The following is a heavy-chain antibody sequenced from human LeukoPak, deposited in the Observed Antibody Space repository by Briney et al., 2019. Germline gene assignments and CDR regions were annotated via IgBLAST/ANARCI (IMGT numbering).Heavy chain of an antibody. D-gene: IGHD6-19*01. V-gene: IGHV3-7*03. J-gene: IGHJ3*02. CDR1: GFTFSSHW. Sequence: GGSLRLSCAASGFTFSSHWMSWVRQAPGKGLEWVANIKKDGSEKYYVDAVKGRFTISRDNAKTSLYLQMNSLRAEDTALYYCARGYSSATRGSGGAFDIWGQGTMVTVSS. CDR2: IKKDGSEK. CDR3: ARGYSSATRGSGGAFDI.